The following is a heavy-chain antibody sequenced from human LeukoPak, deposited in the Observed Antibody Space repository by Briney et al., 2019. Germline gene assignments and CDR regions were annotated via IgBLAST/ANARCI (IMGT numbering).Heavy chain of an antibody. CDR3: ARDHSSSWYDADRFDP. CDR2: IWYDGSNK. Sequence: GGSLRLSCAASGFTFSSYGMHWVRQAPGKGLEWVAVIWYDGSNKYYADSVKGRFTISRDNSKNTLYLQMNSLRAEDTAVYYCARDHSSSWYDADRFDPWGQGTLVTVSS. D-gene: IGHD6-13*01. CDR1: GFTFSSYG. J-gene: IGHJ5*02. V-gene: IGHV3-33*01.